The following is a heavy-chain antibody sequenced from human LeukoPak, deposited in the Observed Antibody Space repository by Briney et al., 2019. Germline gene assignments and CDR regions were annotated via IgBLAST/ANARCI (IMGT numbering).Heavy chain of an antibody. CDR2: IYSSGGT. V-gene: IGHV4-4*09. CDR3: ARGTESLDY. D-gene: IGHD1-14*01. CDR1: AGSISNYY. J-gene: IGHJ4*02. Sequence: SETLSLTCAVSAGSISNYYWSWLRQPPGKGLEWIGYIYSSGGTNYNPSLKSRVTISVDTSKNQFSLKLSSVTAADTAVYYCARGTESLDYWGQGTLVTVSS.